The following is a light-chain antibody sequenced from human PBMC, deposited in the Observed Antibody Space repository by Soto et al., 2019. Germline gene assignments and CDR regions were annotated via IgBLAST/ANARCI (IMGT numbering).Light chain of an antibody. Sequence: DIQMTQFPSTLSASVGDRVTITCRASQSIRSWLAWHQHIPGKAPKLLIYDASSLETGVPSRFRGSGSGTEFTPTISSLQPDDFATYYCQHYNSYPYTFGQGTRLEIK. CDR1: QSIRSW. CDR3: QHYNSYPYT. V-gene: IGKV1-5*01. J-gene: IGKJ5*01. CDR2: DAS.